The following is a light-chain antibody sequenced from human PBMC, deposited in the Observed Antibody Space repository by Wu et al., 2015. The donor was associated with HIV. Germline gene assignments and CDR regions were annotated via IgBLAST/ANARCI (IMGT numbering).Light chain of an antibody. Sequence: EIVLTQSPATLSLSPGERATLSCRASQTVGSFLAWYQQKPGQAPRLLIYDASNRATVIPARFSGSGFGTDFTLTITNLEPEDFAVYYCQQRANWPPTFGQGTRLEI. J-gene: IGKJ5*01. CDR2: DAS. CDR3: QQRANWPPT. V-gene: IGKV3-11*01. CDR1: QTVGSF.